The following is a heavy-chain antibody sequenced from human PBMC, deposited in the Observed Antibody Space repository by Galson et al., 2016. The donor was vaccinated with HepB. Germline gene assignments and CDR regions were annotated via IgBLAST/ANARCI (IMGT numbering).Heavy chain of an antibody. J-gene: IGHJ6*02. Sequence: SETLSLTCTVSSGSISSYYWNWIRQPPGKGLEWIGYVLDSGRTNYNPSLKSRATISVDTSSNQFSLKLSFVTAADTAMYYCAREYTSSWSATYYYGMAVWGQGTTVTVSS. D-gene: IGHD6-13*01. V-gene: IGHV4-59*01. CDR2: VLDSGRT. CDR3: AREYTSSWSATYYYGMAV. CDR1: SGSISSYY.